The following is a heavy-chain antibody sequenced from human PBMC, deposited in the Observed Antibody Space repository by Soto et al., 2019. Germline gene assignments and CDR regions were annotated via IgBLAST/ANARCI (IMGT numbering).Heavy chain of an antibody. D-gene: IGHD3-3*01. CDR1: GYTFTSYY. CDR3: ARDTGGYDFRYYYYGMDV. V-gene: IGHV1-46*01. CDR2: INPSGGST. J-gene: IGHJ6*02. Sequence: GASVKVSCKASGYTFTSYYMHWVRQAPGQGLEWMGIINPSGGSTSYAQKFQGRVTMTRDTSTSTVYMELSSLRSEDTAVYYCARDTGGYDFRYYYYGMDVWGHGTTVTVSS.